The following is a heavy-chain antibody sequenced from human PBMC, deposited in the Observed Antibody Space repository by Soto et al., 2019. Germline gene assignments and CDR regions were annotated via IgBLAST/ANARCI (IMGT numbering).Heavy chain of an antibody. V-gene: IGHV3-30*18. CDR3: AKDTGGNSHYFDY. CDR1: GFTFSSYG. D-gene: IGHD2-21*02. Sequence: GGSLRLSCAASGFTFSSYGMHWVRQAPGKGLEWVAVISYDGSNKYYADSVKGRFTISRDNSKNTLYLQMNSLRAEDTAVYYCAKDTGGNSHYFDYWGQGTLVTVSS. CDR2: ISYDGSNK. J-gene: IGHJ4*02.